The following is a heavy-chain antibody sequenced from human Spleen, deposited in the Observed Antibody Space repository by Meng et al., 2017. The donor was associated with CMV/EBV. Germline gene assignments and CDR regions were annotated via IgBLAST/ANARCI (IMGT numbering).Heavy chain of an antibody. CDR3: ERTTITVFGVVRLNWFGP. V-gene: IGHV4-34*01. CDR1: GGSFSGYY. CDR2: IYYSGKT. D-gene: IGHD3-3*01. Sequence: SETLSLTCAVYGGSFSGYYWSWIRQPPGKGLEWIAYIYYSGKTNYNPSLKSRVTISIDTSKKQFSLKLKSVTAADTAVYFCERTTITVFGVVRLNWFGPWGQGTLVTVSS. J-gene: IGHJ5*02.